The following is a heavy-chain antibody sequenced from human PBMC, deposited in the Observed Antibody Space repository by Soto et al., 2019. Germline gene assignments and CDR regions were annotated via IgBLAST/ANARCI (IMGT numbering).Heavy chain of an antibody. CDR2: INTYNANV. CDR1: GYTFTNHG. D-gene: IGHD3-16*01. J-gene: IGHJ3*02. Sequence: QVQLVQSGAEVKKPGASVKLSCKTSGYTFTNHGINWVRQAPGQGLEWMGWINTYNANVNYAQKLQGRVTMTTDTSTSTAYMDLRSLTSDDTAVYYCARDRVAGIWGGEFDILGQGTMVTVSS. CDR3: ARDRVAGIWGGEFDI. V-gene: IGHV1-18*04.